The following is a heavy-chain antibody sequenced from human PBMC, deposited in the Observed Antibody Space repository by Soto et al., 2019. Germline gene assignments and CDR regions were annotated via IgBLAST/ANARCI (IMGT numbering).Heavy chain of an antibody. CDR2: IIPIFGTA. CDR3: ARDKGSSSSGYYYGMDV. CDR1: GGTFSSYA. D-gene: IGHD6-6*01. V-gene: IGHV1-69*13. Sequence: SVKVSCKASGGTFSSYAISWVRQAPGQGLEWMGGIIPIFGTANYAQKFQGRVTITADESTSTAYMELSSLRSEETAVYYCARDKGSSSSGYYYGMDVWGQGTTFTVS. J-gene: IGHJ6*02.